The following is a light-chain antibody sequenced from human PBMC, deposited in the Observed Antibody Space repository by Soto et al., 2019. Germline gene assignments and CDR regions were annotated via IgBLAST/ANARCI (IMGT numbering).Light chain of an antibody. CDR2: AAS. J-gene: IGKJ2*01. CDR1: QSISVH. V-gene: IGKV1-39*01. CDR3: QQSYITPYT. Sequence: DIQMTQSPSSLSASVRDTVTITCRASQSISVHLNWYQQKPGEVPKLLIYAASNLHSGVPSRFSGSASETDFALTISSLQPEDFATYYCQQSYITPYTFGQGTRLEIK.